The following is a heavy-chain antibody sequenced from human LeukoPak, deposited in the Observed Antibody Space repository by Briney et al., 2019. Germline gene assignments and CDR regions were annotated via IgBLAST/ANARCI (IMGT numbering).Heavy chain of an antibody. CDR3: ASGVAELPPRDY. CDR2: ISSSSSYI. V-gene: IGHV3-21*01. Sequence: GGSLRLSCAASGFTFSSYSMNWVRQAPGKGLEWVSSISSSSSYIYYADSVKGRFTTSRDNAKNSLYLQMNSLRAEDTAVYCCASGVAELPPRDYWGQGTLVTVSS. CDR1: GFTFSSYS. D-gene: IGHD1-7*01. J-gene: IGHJ4*02.